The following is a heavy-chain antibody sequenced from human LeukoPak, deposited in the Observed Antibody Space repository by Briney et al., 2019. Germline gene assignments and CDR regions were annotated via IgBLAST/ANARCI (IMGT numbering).Heavy chain of an antibody. V-gene: IGHV3-23*01. J-gene: IGHJ4*02. Sequence: GGSLRLSCAASGFTFSSYAMSWVRQAPGKGLEWVSAISGSGGSTYYADSVKGRFTISRDNSKNTLYLQMNSLRAEDTAVYYCAKGTTRIAAAGTPFDYWGQGTLVTVSS. CDR3: AKGTTRIAAAGTPFDY. CDR2: ISGSGGST. D-gene: IGHD6-13*01. CDR1: GFTFSSYA.